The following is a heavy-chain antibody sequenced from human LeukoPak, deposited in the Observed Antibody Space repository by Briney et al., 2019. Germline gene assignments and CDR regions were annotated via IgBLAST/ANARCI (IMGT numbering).Heavy chain of an antibody. Sequence: SETLSLTCAVSGGSISSSNWWSWVRQPPGKGLEWIGEIYHSGSTNYNPSLKSRVTISVDKSKNQFSLKLSSVTAADTAVYYCVGDFRYSRSYYYHDNWGQGTLVTVSS. J-gene: IGHJ1*01. CDR1: GGSISSSNW. CDR2: IYHSGST. V-gene: IGHV4-4*02. D-gene: IGHD3-22*01. CDR3: VGDFRYSRSYYYHDN.